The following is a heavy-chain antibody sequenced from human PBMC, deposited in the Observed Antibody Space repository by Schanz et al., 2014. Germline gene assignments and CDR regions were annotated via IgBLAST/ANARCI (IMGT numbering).Heavy chain of an antibody. V-gene: IGHV3-23*04. CDR2: SGSGGDT. Sequence: EVQLVESGGGLIQPGGSLRLSCAVSGFTVNTNYMSWVRQAPGKGLEWVSAISGSGGDTYYADSVKGRFTISRDNSKNTLYLQMNSLRAEDTAVYYCARGGGAAASTWGQGTLVTVSS. CDR1: GFTVNTNY. D-gene: IGHD6-13*01. J-gene: IGHJ5*02. CDR3: ARGGGAAAST.